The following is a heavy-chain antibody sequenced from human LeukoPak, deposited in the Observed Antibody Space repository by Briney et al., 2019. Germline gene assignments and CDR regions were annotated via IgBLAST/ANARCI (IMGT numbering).Heavy chain of an antibody. D-gene: IGHD6-19*01. CDR2: IDWDDNT. CDR3: AHRNLIAVAGIGYSFDY. V-gene: IGHV2-70*12. CDR1: GFSLNTNGMR. J-gene: IGHJ4*02. Sequence: SGPTLVNPTQTLTLTCTFSGFSLNTNGMRVSWIRQSPGKALEYFARIDWDDNTFYSASLRSRLTISKDTSKNQVILTMTNMDPVDTATYYCAHRNLIAVAGIGYSFDYWGQGTLVTVSS.